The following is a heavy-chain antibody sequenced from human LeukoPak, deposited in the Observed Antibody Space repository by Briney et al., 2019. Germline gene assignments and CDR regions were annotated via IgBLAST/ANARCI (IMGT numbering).Heavy chain of an antibody. J-gene: IGHJ4*02. Sequence: PGGSLRLSCAASGFTFSSYSMNWVRQAPGKGLEWVSSITSRSTYINYADSAKGRFTISRDNAKNSLYLQMNSLTAEDTALYYCARAPITSPFYFDHWGQGTLVTVSS. CDR2: ITSRSTYI. CDR3: ARAPITSPFYFDH. D-gene: IGHD2-2*01. V-gene: IGHV3-21*04. CDR1: GFTFSSYS.